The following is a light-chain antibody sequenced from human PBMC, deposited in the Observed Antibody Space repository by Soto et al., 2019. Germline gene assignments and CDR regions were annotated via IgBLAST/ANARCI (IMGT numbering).Light chain of an antibody. J-gene: IGLJ1*01. V-gene: IGLV1-40*01. CDR2: DNT. CDR1: SSNIGAGYD. Sequence: QSVLTVELWGCGVTGQRVTISCTGSSSNIGAGYDVHWYQQVPGTAPKLLIYDNTNRPSGVPDRFSGSKSGTSASLAITGLQAEDEADYYCQSYDSKLSRYNYVFGTGTKVTVL. CDR3: QSYDSKLSRYNYV.